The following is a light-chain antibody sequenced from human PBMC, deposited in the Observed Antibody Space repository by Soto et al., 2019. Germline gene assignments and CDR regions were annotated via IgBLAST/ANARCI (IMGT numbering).Light chain of an antibody. CDR1: SSDVGDYDY. V-gene: IGLV2-8*01. Sequence: QSALTQPPSASGSPGQSVTISCTGTSSDVGDYDYVSWYQQHPGKAPKLLIFEVNKRPSGVPNRFSGSKSGNTASLTVSGLQAEDEAHYYCTSYASNDTPFLFGGGTKLTVL. CDR3: TSYASNDTPFL. CDR2: EVN. J-gene: IGLJ2*01.